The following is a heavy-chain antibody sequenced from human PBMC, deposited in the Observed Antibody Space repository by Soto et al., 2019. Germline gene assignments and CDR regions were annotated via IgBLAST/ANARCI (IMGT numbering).Heavy chain of an antibody. D-gene: IGHD4-17*01. CDR3: AGRYGDCFDY. J-gene: IGHJ4*02. Sequence: QVQLQESGPGLVTPSETLALTCTVSGCSISSYYWSWIRQPPGKGLAWIGYIYDSGSTNYNPALTRRVTISVDTSRHQFSLQLSSVTAADTAVYYCAGRYGDCFDYWGQGTLVSVSS. CDR1: GCSISSYY. V-gene: IGHV4-59*08. CDR2: IYDSGST.